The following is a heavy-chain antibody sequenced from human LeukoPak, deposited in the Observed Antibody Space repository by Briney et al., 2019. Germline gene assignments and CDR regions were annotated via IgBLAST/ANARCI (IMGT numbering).Heavy chain of an antibody. D-gene: IGHD2-2*01. CDR3: ARETSTWTSFEY. Sequence: SETLSLTCAVYGGSFSGYYWRWIRQSPGGGLEWIGQINDSGDTDYNPSLKSRVTISIDTSKKQFSLRLRSVTAADTALYYCARETSTWTSFEYWGQGTAVTVSS. J-gene: IGHJ4*02. CDR1: GGSFSGYY. V-gene: IGHV4-34*01. CDR2: INDSGDT.